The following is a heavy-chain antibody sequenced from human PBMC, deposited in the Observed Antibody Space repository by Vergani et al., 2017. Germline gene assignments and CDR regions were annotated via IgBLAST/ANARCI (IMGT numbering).Heavy chain of an antibody. CDR1: LFPFPPFS. CDR3: ARDLITFGGVIA. D-gene: IGHD3-16*02. V-gene: IGHV3-7*03. J-gene: IGHJ5*02. CDR2: IKQDGSEK. Sequence: EVQLVESGGGLVQPARSLLLSSPPSLFPFPPFSLSWVRPAPGKSLDGLANIKQDGSEKYYVDSVKGRFTISRDHANNSLYLQMNILRAEDTAVYYCARDLITFGGVIAWGQGTLVTVSS.